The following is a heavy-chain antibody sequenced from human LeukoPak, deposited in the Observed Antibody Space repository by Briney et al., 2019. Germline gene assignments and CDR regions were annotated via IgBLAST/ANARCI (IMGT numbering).Heavy chain of an antibody. Sequence: PSETLSLTCTVSGGSVSSGSYYWSWIRQPPGKGLEWIVYIYYSGSTNYNPSLKSRVTISVDTSKNQFSLMPSSVTAADTAVYYCARGRYSSGWYGWHFDLWGRGTLVTASS. J-gene: IGHJ2*01. CDR3: ARGRYSSGWYGWHFDL. D-gene: IGHD6-19*01. V-gene: IGHV4-61*01. CDR1: GGSVSSGSYY. CDR2: IYYSGST.